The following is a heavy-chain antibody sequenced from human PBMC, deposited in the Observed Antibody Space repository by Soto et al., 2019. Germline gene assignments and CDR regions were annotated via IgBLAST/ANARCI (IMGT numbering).Heavy chain of an antibody. CDR3: ARVVSGSYDEFDY. CDR2: ISSSSSYT. D-gene: IGHD1-26*01. CDR1: GFTFSDYY. Sequence: QVQLVESGGGLVKPGGSLRLSCAASGFTFSDYYMSWIRQAPGKGLEWVSYISSSSSYTNYADSVKDRFTISRDNAKNSLYLQMNSLRAEDTAVYYCARVVSGSYDEFDYWGQGTLVTVSS. J-gene: IGHJ4*02. V-gene: IGHV3-11*05.